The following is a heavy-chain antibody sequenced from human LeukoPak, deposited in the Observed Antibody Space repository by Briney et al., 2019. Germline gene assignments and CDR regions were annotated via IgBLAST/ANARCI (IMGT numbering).Heavy chain of an antibody. CDR3: ARVTMVRGVIKIDY. Sequence: KPSETLSLTCAVYGGSFSGYYCSWIRQPPGKGLEWIGEINHSGSTNYNPSLKSRVTISVDTSKNQFSLKLSSVTAADTAVYYCARVTMVRGVIKIDYWGQGTLVTVSS. V-gene: IGHV4-34*01. J-gene: IGHJ4*02. CDR1: GGSFSGYY. D-gene: IGHD3-10*01. CDR2: INHSGST.